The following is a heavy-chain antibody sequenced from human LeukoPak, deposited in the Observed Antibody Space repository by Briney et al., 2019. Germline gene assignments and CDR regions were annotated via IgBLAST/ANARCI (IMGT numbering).Heavy chain of an antibody. CDR2: IDGSSRYI. CDR3: ARDMTGRSRPPFDY. Sequence: GGSLRLSCAASGFTLSGYTINWVRQAPGEGLEWVSSIDGSSRYIYYADSVRGRFTISRDNAKNSLHLQMNSLRVEDTGVYFCARDMTGRSRPPFDYWGQGTLVTVSS. CDR1: GFTLSGYT. J-gene: IGHJ4*02. V-gene: IGHV3-21*01. D-gene: IGHD3-9*01.